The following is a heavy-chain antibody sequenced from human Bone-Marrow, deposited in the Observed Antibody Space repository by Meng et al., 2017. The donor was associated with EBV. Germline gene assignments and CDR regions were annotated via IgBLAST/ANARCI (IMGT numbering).Heavy chain of an antibody. CDR3: ARGSFGATPFGY. V-gene: IGHV4-34*01. CDR2: INHSGST. CDR1: GWSFRGFY. J-gene: IGHJ4*02. D-gene: IGHD3-16*01. Sequence: QVTSLRWGPVLVAPSETLHLTCAGYGWSFRGFYGSWTRQPQGTGLEWSGEINHSGSTNYIPSLKSRVTISVDTSKNQFSLKLSSVTAADTAVYYCARGSFGATPFGYWGQGTLVTVSS.